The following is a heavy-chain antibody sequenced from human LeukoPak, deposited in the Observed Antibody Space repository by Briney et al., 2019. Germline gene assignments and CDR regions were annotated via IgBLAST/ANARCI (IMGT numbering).Heavy chain of an antibody. CDR1: GYSFTNYW. J-gene: IGHJ1*01. V-gene: IGHV5-51*01. CDR2: IYPGESDT. Sequence: PGESLKISCKASGYSFTNYWIGWVRPMPGKGLEWMGIIYPGESDTRYSPSFQGQVTISADKSISTAYLQRSSLQASDTAMYYCATYAGSSSKYFQDWGQGTLVTVSS. CDR3: ATYAGSSSKYFQD. D-gene: IGHD3-10*01.